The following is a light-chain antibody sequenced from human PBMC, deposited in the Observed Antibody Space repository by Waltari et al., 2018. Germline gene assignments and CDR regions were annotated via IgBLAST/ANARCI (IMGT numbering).Light chain of an antibody. CDR1: SSDVRYND. CDR3: SSYITSSTL. V-gene: IGLV2-14*01. J-gene: IGLJ2*01. CDR2: DVS. Sequence: QSALTQPASVSGSPGQSITLSRTGTSSDVRYNDVSWYQQFPGKAPKLVIYDVSHRPSGVSNRFSGSKSGNTASLTISGLQAEDEADYLCSSYITSSTLFGGGTKLTVL.